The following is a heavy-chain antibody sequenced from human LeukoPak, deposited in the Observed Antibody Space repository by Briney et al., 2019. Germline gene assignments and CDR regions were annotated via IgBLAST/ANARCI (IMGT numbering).Heavy chain of an antibody. D-gene: IGHD3-9*01. CDR2: IKQDGSEK. Sequence: PGGSLRLSCAASGFTFSSYWMSWVRQAPGKGLEWVANIKQDGSEKYYVDSVKGRFTISRDNAKNSLYLQMNSLRAEDTAVYYCARGLLSTSTFTVLRYFDWLSEYYFDYWGQGTLVTVSS. V-gene: IGHV3-7*01. CDR1: GFTFSSYW. J-gene: IGHJ4*02. CDR3: ARGLLSTSTFTVLRYFDWLSEYYFDY.